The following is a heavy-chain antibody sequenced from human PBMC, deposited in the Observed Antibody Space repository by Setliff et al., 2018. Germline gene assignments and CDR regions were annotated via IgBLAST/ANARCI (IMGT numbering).Heavy chain of an antibody. J-gene: IGHJ1*01. CDR2: NHAGNGDT. CDR3: VSAHYYSGYIEYFQY. CDR1: GFTSTNYA. D-gene: IGHD5-12*01. V-gene: IGHV1-3*01. Sequence: GASVKVSCKASGFTSTNYAIHWVRQAPGQRPECMGWNHAGNGDTKYSQKFQGRVTITRDTSASTVYMELSSLRSEDTAVYYCVSAHYYSGYIEYFQYWVHGTLVTVSS.